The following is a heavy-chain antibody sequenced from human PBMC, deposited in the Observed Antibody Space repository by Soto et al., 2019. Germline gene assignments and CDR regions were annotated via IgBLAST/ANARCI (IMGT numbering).Heavy chain of an antibody. Sequence: GGSLRLSCAASGFTFSDYYMSWIRQAPGKGLEWVSYISSSGSTIYYADSVKGRFTISRDNAKNSLYPQMNSLRAEGTAVYYCARDGYSSSWLSFDYWGQGTLVTVSS. CDR2: ISSSGSTI. CDR3: ARDGYSSSWLSFDY. D-gene: IGHD6-13*01. J-gene: IGHJ4*02. V-gene: IGHV3-11*01. CDR1: GFTFSDYY.